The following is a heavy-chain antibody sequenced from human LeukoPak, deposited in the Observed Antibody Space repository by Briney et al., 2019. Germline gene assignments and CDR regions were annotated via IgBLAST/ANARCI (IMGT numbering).Heavy chain of an antibody. D-gene: IGHD3-22*01. Sequence: GGTLRLPCAASGFTFSSYGMSWVRQAPGKGLEWVSGIRNSGGSTYYADSVKGRFTISRDNSKNTLYLQMNSLRAEDTAVYYCAKEVAASQFYDSSGYYGTALDYWGQGTLVTVSS. CDR3: AKEVAASQFYDSSGYYGTALDY. CDR2: IRNSGGST. CDR1: GFTFSSYG. V-gene: IGHV3-23*01. J-gene: IGHJ4*02.